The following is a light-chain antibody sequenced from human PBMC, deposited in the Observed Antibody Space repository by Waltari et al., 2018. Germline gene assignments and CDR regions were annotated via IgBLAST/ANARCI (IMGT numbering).Light chain of an antibody. CDR2: LGS. CDR3: MQALQTPYT. V-gene: IGKV2-28*01. CDR1: QSLLDSNGYNY. J-gene: IGKJ2*01. Sequence: DIVMTQSPLSLPVTPGEPASIPCRPSQSLLDSNGYNYLDWYLQKPGQSPQLLINLGSNRASGVPDRFSSSRSGTEFTLKISRGEAEDVGVYYCMQALQTPYTFGQGTKLEIK.